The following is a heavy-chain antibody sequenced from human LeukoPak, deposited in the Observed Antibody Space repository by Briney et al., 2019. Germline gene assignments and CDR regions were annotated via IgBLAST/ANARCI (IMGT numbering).Heavy chain of an antibody. V-gene: IGHV3-48*04. D-gene: IGHD3-9*01. J-gene: IGHJ5*02. CDR2: ISSSGSNI. CDR1: GFTFSSYS. Sequence: PGGSLRLSCAASGFTFSSYSLNWVRQAPGKGLEWISYISSSGSNIDYADSVKGRFTISRDNGKNSLFLQINSLRVEDTAVYYWARTAFDWSQVGGNWFDPWGQGTLVTVSS. CDR3: ARTAFDWSQVGGNWFDP.